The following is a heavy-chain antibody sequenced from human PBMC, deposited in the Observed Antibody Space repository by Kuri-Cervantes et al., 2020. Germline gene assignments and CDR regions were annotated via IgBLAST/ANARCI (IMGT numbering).Heavy chain of an antibody. V-gene: IGHV1-18*01. CDR2: ISAYNGNT. CDR3: ARVLAGAFDI. Sequence: ASVKVSCKASGYTFTSYGISWVRQAPGQGLEWMGWISAYNGNTNYAQKLQGRVTMTTVTSASTAYMELSSLRSEDTAVYYCARVLAGAFDIWSQGTMVTVSS. D-gene: IGHD2-15*01. CDR1: GYTFTSYG. J-gene: IGHJ3*02.